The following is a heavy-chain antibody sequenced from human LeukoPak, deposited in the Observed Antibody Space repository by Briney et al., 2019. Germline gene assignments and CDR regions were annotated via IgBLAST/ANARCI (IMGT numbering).Heavy chain of an antibody. CDR1: GFTFSSYA. D-gene: IGHD1-14*01. CDR2: ISYDGSNK. V-gene: IGHV3-30-3*01. J-gene: IGHJ6*02. Sequence: GRSLRLSCAASGFTFSSYAMHWVRQAPGKGLEWVAVISYDGSNKYYADSVKGRFTISRDNSKNTLYLQMNSLRAEDTAVYYCARELAPRPGNYYGMDVWGQGTTVTVSS. CDR3: ARELAPRPGNYYGMDV.